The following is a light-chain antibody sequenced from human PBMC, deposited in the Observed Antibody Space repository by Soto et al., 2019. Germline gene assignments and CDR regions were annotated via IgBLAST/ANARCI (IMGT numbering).Light chain of an antibody. CDR3: SSFTGDNTHV. Sequence: QSALTQPASVSGSPGQSITISCTGTSSDVGGYNYVSWYQQHPGKAPKLMIYEVSYRPSGVSDRFSGSKSGNTASLTISGLQAEDEADYYCSSFTGDNTHVFGGGTKLTVL. CDR2: EVS. J-gene: IGLJ2*01. V-gene: IGLV2-14*01. CDR1: SSDVGGYNY.